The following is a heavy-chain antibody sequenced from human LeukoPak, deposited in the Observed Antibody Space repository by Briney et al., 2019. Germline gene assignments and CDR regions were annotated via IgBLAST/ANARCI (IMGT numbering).Heavy chain of an antibody. Sequence: PSETLSLTCTVSGGSISSYYWSWIRQPPGKGLEWIGYIYYSGSTNYNPSLKSRVTISVDTSKNQFSLKLSSVTAADTAVYYCARVEDTAMVFDYWGQGTLVTVSS. D-gene: IGHD5-18*01. CDR2: IYYSGST. CDR1: GGSISSYY. CDR3: ARVEDTAMVFDY. V-gene: IGHV4-59*01. J-gene: IGHJ4*02.